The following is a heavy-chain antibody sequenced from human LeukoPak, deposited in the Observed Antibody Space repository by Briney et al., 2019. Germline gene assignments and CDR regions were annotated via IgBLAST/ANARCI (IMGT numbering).Heavy chain of an antibody. D-gene: IGHD3-3*01. Sequence: GGSLRLSCAASGFTFSSYSMNWVRQAPGKGLEWVSSISSSSSYIYYADSVKGRFTISRDNAKNSLYLQMNSLRAEDTAAYYCARVYYDFWSGYYSHYDAFDIWGQGTMVTVSS. CDR2: ISSSSSYI. V-gene: IGHV3-21*01. CDR1: GFTFSSYS. CDR3: ARVYYDFWSGYYSHYDAFDI. J-gene: IGHJ3*02.